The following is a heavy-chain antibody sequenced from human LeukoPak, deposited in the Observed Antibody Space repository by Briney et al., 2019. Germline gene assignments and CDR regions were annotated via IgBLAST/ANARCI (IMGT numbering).Heavy chain of an antibody. CDR3: ARPNSLKYSSGWYPDY. D-gene: IGHD6-19*01. Sequence: GESLKISCKGSGYSFTSYWIGWVRQMPGKGLEWMGIIYPGDSDTRYSPSFQGQVTISADKSISTAYLQWSSPKASDTAMYYCARPNSLKYSSGWYPDYWGQGTLDTVSS. V-gene: IGHV5-51*01. CDR2: IYPGDSDT. J-gene: IGHJ4*02. CDR1: GYSFTSYW.